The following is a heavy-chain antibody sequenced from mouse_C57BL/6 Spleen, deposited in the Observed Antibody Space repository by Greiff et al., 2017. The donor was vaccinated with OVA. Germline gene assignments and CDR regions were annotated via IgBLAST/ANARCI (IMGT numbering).Heavy chain of an antibody. CDR2: ISSGGSYT. J-gene: IGHJ2*01. CDR1: GFTFSSYG. CDR3: ARHPDGYYVDY. V-gene: IGHV5-6*01. Sequence: EVQGVESGGDLVKPGGSLKLSCAASGFTFSSYGMSWVRQTPDKRLEWVATISSGGSYTYYPDSVKGRFTISRDNAKNTLYLQMSSLKSEDTAMYYCARHPDGYYVDYWGQGTTLTVSS. D-gene: IGHD2-3*01.